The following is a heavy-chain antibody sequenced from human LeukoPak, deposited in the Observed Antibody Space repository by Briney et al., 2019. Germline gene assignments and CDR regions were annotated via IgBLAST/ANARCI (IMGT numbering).Heavy chain of an antibody. Sequence: AVISYDGSNKYYGDSVKGRLTISRDNSKNTLYLQMNSLRAEDTAVYYCAKDLSSSSGYFQHWGQGTLVTVSS. D-gene: IGHD6-6*01. CDR2: ISYDGSNK. V-gene: IGHV3-30*18. J-gene: IGHJ1*01. CDR3: AKDLSSSSGYFQH.